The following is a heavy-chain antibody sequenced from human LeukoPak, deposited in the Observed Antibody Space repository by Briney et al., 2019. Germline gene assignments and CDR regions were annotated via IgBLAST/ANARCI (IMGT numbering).Heavy chain of an antibody. CDR2: IDDSGNT. CDR1: GGSLSGYY. J-gene: IGHJ4*02. Sequence: SETLSLTCAVSGGSLSGYYWNWIRQPPGKALDWIGYIDDSGNTKYNPALKSRVTISLDTSRIQFSLKVHSVTAADTAVYYCARVGYDVLTGYTPLDYWGQGTLVTVSS. CDR3: ARVGYDVLTGYTPLDY. V-gene: IGHV4-59*01. D-gene: IGHD3-9*01.